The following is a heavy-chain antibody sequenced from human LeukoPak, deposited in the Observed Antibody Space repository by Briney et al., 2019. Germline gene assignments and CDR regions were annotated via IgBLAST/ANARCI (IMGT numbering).Heavy chain of an antibody. V-gene: IGHV5-51*01. CDR2: IYPGDSDT. J-gene: IGHJ5*02. CDR1: GYSFTTYW. CDR3: ARRRSGGTYNWFDP. D-gene: IGHD2-15*01. Sequence: PAESLKISCKGSGYSFTTYWIGRVRQMPGKGLEWMGIIYPGDSDTSYSPSFQGQVTISADKSISTAYLQWNSLKASDTAMYYCARRRSGGTYNWFDPWGQGTLVTVSS.